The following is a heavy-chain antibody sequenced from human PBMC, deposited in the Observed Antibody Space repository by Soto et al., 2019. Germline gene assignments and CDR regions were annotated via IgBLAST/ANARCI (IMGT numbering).Heavy chain of an antibody. V-gene: IGHV3-21*01. CDR1: GFTFSSYS. D-gene: IGHD2-15*01. J-gene: IGHJ2*01. Sequence: GGSLRLSCAASGFTFSSYSMNWVRQAPGKGLEWVSSISSSSSYIYYAESVKGRFTISRDNAKNSLYLQMNSLRAEDTAVYYCARLKGGRLVVVAATSWYFDLWGRGTLVTVSS. CDR3: ARLKGGRLVVVAATSWYFDL. CDR2: ISSSSSYI.